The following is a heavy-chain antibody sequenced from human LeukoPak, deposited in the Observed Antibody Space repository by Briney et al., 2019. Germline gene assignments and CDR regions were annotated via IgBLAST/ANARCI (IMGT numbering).Heavy chain of an antibody. CDR3: ARGPSDNLSGMDV. Sequence: SETLSLTCTVSGGSIGSGGYYWSWIRQHPGKGLEWIGYIYYSGSTYYNPSLKSRVTISVDTSKNQFSLKLSSVTAADTAVYYCARGPSDNLSGMDVWGKGTTVTVSS. CDR1: GGSIGSGGYY. J-gene: IGHJ6*03. CDR2: IYYSGST. V-gene: IGHV4-31*03. D-gene: IGHD3-9*01.